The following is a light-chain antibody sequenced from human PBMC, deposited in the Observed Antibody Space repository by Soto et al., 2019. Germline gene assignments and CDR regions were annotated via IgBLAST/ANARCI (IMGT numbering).Light chain of an antibody. V-gene: IGKV1-33*01. CDR2: DAS. CDR3: QQYDDLPRT. CDR1: QDISNN. J-gene: IGKJ2*01. Sequence: DIQMTQSPSSLSASVGDRVTITCQASQDISNNLHWYQVKPGKAPKHLIYDASNLETGVPSRFSGSGSGTDFTFTINSLPPEDVATYYCQQYDDLPRTFGQGTKLQIK.